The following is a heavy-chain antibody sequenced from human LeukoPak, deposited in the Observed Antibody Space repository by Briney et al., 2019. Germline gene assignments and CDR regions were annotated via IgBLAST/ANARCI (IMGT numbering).Heavy chain of an antibody. CDR1: GFTFSNYA. CDR2: TTRAADKT. V-gene: IGHV3-23*01. J-gene: IGHJ4*02. CDR3: ARSVVVGRVFPGLDY. D-gene: IGHD2-21*01. Sequence: GGSLRLSCAASGFTFSNYAMSWVRQAPGKGLEWVSATTRAADKTYYADSLEGRFTISRDNSKNTLYLKMNSLRAENTAVYYCARSVVVGRVFPGLDYWGQGTQVTVSS.